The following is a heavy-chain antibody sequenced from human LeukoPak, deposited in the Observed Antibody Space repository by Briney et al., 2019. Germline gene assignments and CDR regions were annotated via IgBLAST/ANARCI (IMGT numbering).Heavy chain of an antibody. J-gene: IGHJ6*03. Sequence: TLSLTCTVSGGSISSYYWSWIRQPPGKGLEWIGYIYYSGSTYYNPSLKSRVTISVDTSKNQFSLKLSSVTAADTAVYYCARAPPTYFWSGYGYYYMDVWGKGTTVTVSS. CDR1: GGSISSYY. D-gene: IGHD3-3*01. CDR2: IYYSGST. CDR3: ARAPPTYFWSGYGYYYMDV. V-gene: IGHV4-30-4*08.